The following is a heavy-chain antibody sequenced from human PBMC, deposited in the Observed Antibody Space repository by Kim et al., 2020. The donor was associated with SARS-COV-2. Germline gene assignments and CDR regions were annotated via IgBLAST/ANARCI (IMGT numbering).Heavy chain of an antibody. CDR1: GFTFSSYA. D-gene: IGHD3-22*01. J-gene: IGHJ3*02. CDR3: AKDWSYYYDTRGVFDI. Sequence: GGSLRLSCAASGFTFSSYAMSWVRQAPGKGLEWVSAISGSGGSTYYADSVKGRFTISRDNSKNTLYLQMNSLRAEDTAVYYCAKDWSYYYDTRGVFDIWGQGTMVTVSS. CDR2: ISGSGGST. V-gene: IGHV3-23*01.